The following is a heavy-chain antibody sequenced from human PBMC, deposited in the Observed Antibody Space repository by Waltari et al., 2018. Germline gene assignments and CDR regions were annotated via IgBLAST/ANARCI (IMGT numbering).Heavy chain of an antibody. D-gene: IGHD3-10*01. CDR1: GFTFNRFN. V-gene: IGHV3-48*01. CDR2: ISRFSTVI. CDR3: AKENVPGADRGIFDPLYYGMDV. Sequence: EVQLVESGGGLVQPGGSLRLSCAASGFTFNRFNMIWVRQAPGKGLEWVSHISRFSTVIVYADSVKGRFTTSRDNAKKSLYLQMRDLRVEDTAVYFCAKENVPGADRGIFDPLYYGMDVWGQGTTVAVS. J-gene: IGHJ6*02.